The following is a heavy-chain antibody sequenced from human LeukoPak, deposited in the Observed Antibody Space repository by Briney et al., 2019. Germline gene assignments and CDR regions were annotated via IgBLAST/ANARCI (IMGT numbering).Heavy chain of an antibody. CDR3: TKDNIGDPDFWFDA. J-gene: IGHJ5*02. Sequence: GGSLRLSCEVSGSTFDSYAMSWVRQSPGKGLEWVSGIIGGGSRTYYADSVKGRFTISRDNSKNTLFLQMNSLRTDDTAVYYCTKDNIGDPDFWFDAWGQGTLVAVSS. D-gene: IGHD5-24*01. CDR1: GSTFDSYA. V-gene: IGHV3-23*01. CDR2: IIGGGSRT.